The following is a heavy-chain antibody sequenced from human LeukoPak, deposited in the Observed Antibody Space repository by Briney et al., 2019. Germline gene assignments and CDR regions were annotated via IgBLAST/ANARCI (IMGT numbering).Heavy chain of an antibody. CDR1: GYTFTSYD. V-gene: IGHV1-8*01. J-gene: IGHJ6*03. CDR2: MNPNSGNT. Sequence: ASVKVSCKASGYTFTSYDINWVRHATGQGLEWMGWMNPNSGNTGYAQKFQGRVTMTRNTSISTAYMELSSLRSEDTAVYYCARGLRLRQWLVPYYYYYYMDVWGKGTTVTVSS. D-gene: IGHD6-19*01. CDR3: ARGLRLRQWLVPYYYYYYMDV.